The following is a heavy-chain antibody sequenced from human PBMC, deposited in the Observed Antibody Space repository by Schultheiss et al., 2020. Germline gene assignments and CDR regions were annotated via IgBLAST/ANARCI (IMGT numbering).Heavy chain of an antibody. CDR1: GGSISHYY. CDR2: IYYSGST. CDR3: AREGHGSASNVDY. V-gene: IGHV4-59*01. Sequence: SETLSLTCTVSGGSISHYYWSWIRQPPGKGLEWIGYIYYSGSTNYNPSLESRVTMSMDTSNNQFSLKLSSVTAADTAVYYCAREGHGSASNVDYWGQGTLVTVSS. J-gene: IGHJ4*02. D-gene: IGHD6-19*01.